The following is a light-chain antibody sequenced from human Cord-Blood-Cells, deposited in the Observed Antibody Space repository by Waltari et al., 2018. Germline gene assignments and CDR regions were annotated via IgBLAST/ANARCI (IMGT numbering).Light chain of an antibody. CDR1: QSVSSSY. CDR2: GAS. CDR3: QQYGSSPYT. Sequence: EIVLMQSPGTLSLSPGESATPYCRASQSVSSSYLAWYQQKPGQAPRLLIYGASSRATGIPDRFSGSGSGTDFTLTISRLEPEDFAVYYCQQYGSSPYTFGQGTKLEIK. J-gene: IGKJ2*01. V-gene: IGKV3-20*01.